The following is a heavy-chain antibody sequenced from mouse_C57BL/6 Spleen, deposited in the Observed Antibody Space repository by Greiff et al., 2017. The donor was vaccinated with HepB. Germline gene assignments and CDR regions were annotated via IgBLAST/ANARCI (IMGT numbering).Heavy chain of an antibody. D-gene: IGHD2-1*01. CDR3: ASIYYGNYVNYYFDY. CDR2: IYPSDSET. CDR1: GYTFTSYW. V-gene: IGHV1-61*01. J-gene: IGHJ2*01. Sequence: VQLQQPGAELVRPGSSVKLSCKASGYTFTSYWMDWVKQRPGQGLEWIGNIYPSDSETHYNQKFKDKATLTVDKSSSTAYMQLSSLTSEDSAVYYCASIYYGNYVNYYFDYWGQGTTLTVSS.